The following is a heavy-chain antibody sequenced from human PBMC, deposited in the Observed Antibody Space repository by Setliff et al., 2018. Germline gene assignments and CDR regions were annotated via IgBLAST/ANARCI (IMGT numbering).Heavy chain of an antibody. D-gene: IGHD2-2*01. CDR1: GGTFSSYA. CDR2: IIPIFGTA. J-gene: IGHJ6*03. CDR3: ARCPPVVPAAMRYYYYMDV. Sequence: SVKVSCKASGGTFSSYAISWVRQAPGQGLEWMGGIIPIFGTANYAQKFQGRVTITADESTSTAYMELSSLRSEDTAVYYCARCPPVVPAAMRYYYYMDVWGKGTTITVSS. V-gene: IGHV1-69*13.